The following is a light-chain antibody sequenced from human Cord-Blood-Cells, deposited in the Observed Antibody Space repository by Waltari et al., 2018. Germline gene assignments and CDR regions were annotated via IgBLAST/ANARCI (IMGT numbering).Light chain of an antibody. CDR1: QSISSW. Sequence: DIQMTQSPSTLSASVGDXXTXTCRASQSISSWLAWYQQKPGKAPKLLIYKASSLESGVPSRFSGSGSGTEFTLTISSLQPDDFATYYCQQYNSYSYTFGQGTKLEIK. CDR3: QQYNSYSYT. V-gene: IGKV1-5*03. CDR2: KAS. J-gene: IGKJ2*01.